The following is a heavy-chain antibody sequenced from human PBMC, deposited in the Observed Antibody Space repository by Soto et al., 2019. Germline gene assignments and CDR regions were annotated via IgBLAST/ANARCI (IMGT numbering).Heavy chain of an antibody. CDR3: ARYNNSLDY. D-gene: IGHD1-20*01. J-gene: IGHJ4*02. V-gene: IGHV1-2*02. CDR1: GYTFTGYY. Sequence: ASVKVSCKASGYTFTGYYIHWVRQAPGQGLEWMGWISPNNDATNHTQKFQGRVTMTRDTSINTAYMELSRLRSDDTAVYYCARYNNSLDYWGQGTLVTVSS. CDR2: ISPNNDAT.